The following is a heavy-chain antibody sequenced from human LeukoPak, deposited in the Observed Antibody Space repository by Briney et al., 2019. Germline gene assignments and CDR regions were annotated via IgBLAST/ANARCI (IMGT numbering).Heavy chain of an antibody. CDR2: ISSSSLSI. D-gene: IGHD5-18*01. V-gene: IGHV3-48*01. CDR3: ARDATPTQLWFRGSFDY. J-gene: IGHJ4*02. Sequence: GGSLRLSCAASGFTFSDFGVTWVRQAPGKGLEWVSYISSSSLSIYYADPVKGRFTISRDNARNSLYLQMNSLRAEDTAMYYCARDATPTQLWFRGSFDYWGLGALVTVAS. CDR1: GFTFSDFG.